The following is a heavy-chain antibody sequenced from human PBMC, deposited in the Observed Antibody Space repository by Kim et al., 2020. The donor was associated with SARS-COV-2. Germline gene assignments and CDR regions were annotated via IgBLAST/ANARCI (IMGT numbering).Heavy chain of an antibody. D-gene: IGHD3-3*01. CDR1: GFTFSSYS. CDR2: ISSTSSYI. Sequence: GGSLRLSCAASGFTFSSYSMNWVRQAPGKGLEWVSSISSTSSYIYYADPVKRRFTITRDNAKNSLYLQMNSLIAEEAAVYYCAGGGQFLVWLSSWYCYYFVDVWGKGTTVTVSS. J-gene: IGHJ6*03. V-gene: IGHV3-21*01. CDR3: AGGGQFLVWLSSWYCYYFVDV.